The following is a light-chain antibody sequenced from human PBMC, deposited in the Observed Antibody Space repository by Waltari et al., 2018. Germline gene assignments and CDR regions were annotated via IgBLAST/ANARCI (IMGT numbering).Light chain of an antibody. CDR1: QSITNW. Sequence: DIQMTQSPSTLSESVGDRVTITCRASQSITNWLAWYQQKPGKAPKLLIYRASNLESGVPSRCSGSGAGTEFTLTISSLQPDDFATYYCQQYDNYWTFGQGTKVEIK. J-gene: IGKJ1*01. V-gene: IGKV1-5*03. CDR3: QQYDNYWT. CDR2: RAS.